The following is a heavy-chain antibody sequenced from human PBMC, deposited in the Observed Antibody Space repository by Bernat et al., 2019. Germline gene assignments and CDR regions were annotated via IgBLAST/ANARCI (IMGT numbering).Heavy chain of an antibody. D-gene: IGHD3-10*01. J-gene: IGHJ4*02. CDR1: GYTFTGYY. Sequence: QVQLVQSGAEVKKPGASVKVSCKASGYTFTGYYMHWVRQAPGQGLEWMGWINPNSGGTNYAQKFQGWVTMTRDTSISTAYMELSGLRSDDTAVYYCARGYYGSGSYYNSPFDYWGQGTLVTVSS. CDR3: ARGYYGSGSYYNSPFDY. V-gene: IGHV1-2*04. CDR2: INPNSGGT.